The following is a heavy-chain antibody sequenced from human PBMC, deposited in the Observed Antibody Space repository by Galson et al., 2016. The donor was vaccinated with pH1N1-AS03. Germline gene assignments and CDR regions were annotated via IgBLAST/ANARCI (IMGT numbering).Heavy chain of an antibody. D-gene: IGHD2-15*01. Sequence: SVKVSCKASGYTFTNYNIYWVRQAPGQGLEWMGKINPSGGSTSYAQKFQGRVTVTRDTSTSTVYMELSSLRFEDTAGYYCARGAGYLWGQGTLVTVSS. CDR1: GYTFTNYN. CDR2: INPSGGST. CDR3: ARGAGYL. V-gene: IGHV1-46*01. J-gene: IGHJ4*02.